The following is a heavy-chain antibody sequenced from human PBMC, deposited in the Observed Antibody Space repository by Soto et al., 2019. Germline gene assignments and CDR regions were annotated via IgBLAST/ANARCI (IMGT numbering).Heavy chain of an antibody. J-gene: IGHJ4*02. V-gene: IGHV3-30-3*01. Sequence: QVQLVESGGGVVQPGRSLRLSCAASGFTFTAYAMHWVHQAPGKGLEWVAVISSDGSKKYYADSVKGRFTISRDNSKNTLYLQMNSLTAGDTAVYYCARDQRQWGGPFDSWGQGTLVTVSS. CDR1: GFTFTAYA. D-gene: IGHD6-19*01. CDR3: ARDQRQWGGPFDS. CDR2: ISSDGSKK.